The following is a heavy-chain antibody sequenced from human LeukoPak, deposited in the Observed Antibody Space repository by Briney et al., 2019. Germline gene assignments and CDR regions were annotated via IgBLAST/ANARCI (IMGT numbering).Heavy chain of an antibody. D-gene: IGHD6-13*01. V-gene: IGHV3-23*01. CDR3: AKDMRAAAGWFDP. CDR1: GFRFSNYG. J-gene: IGHJ5*02. CDR2: ISGSGGST. Sequence: GGSLRLSCAASGFRFSNYGMHWVRQAPGKGLEWVSAISGSGGSTYYADSVKGRFTISRDNSKNTLYLQMNSLRAEDTAVYYCAKDMRAAAGWFDPWGQGTLVTVSS.